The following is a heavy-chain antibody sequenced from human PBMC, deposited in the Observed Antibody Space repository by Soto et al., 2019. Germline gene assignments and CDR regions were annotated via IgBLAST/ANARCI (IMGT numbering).Heavy chain of an antibody. CDR3: ASEPYCGGDCYSGFDY. CDR2: IIPIFGTA. CDR1: GGTFSSYA. J-gene: IGHJ4*02. V-gene: IGHV1-69*01. Sequence: QVQLVQSGAEVKKPGSSVKVSCKASGGTFSSYAISWVRQAPGQGLEWMGGIIPIFGTANYAQKFQGRFTITADESTSTAYMELSSLRSEDTAVYYCASEPYCGGDCYSGFDYWGQGTLVTVSS. D-gene: IGHD2-21*02.